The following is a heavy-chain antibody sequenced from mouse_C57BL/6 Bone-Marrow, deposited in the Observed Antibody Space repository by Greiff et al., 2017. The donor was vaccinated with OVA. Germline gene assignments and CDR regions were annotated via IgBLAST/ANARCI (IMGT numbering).Heavy chain of an antibody. D-gene: IGHD1-1*01. CDR1: GFSLTSYG. CDR3: AKTGFITTVVATLDWYFDV. V-gene: IGHV2-4*01. J-gene: IGHJ1*03. CDR2: IWSGGST. Sequence: LMESGPGLVQPSQSLSITCTVSGFSLTSYGVHWVRQPPGKGLEWLGVIWSGGSTDYNAAFISRLSISKDNSKSQVFFKMNSLQADDTAIYYCAKTGFITTVVATLDWYFDVWGTGTTVTVSS.